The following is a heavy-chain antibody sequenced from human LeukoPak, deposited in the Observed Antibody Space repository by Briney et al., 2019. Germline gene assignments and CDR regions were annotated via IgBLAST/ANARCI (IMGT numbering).Heavy chain of an antibody. Sequence: GGSLRLSCAASGFTFSSYEMNWVRQAPGKGLEWVSYISSSGSTLYYADSVKGRFTISRDNAKNSLYLQMNSLRAEDTAVYYCARDLDPWYYFDYWGQGTLVTVSS. D-gene: IGHD2-8*01. J-gene: IGHJ4*02. CDR1: GFTFSSYE. CDR3: ARDLDPWYYFDY. V-gene: IGHV3-48*03. CDR2: ISSSGSTL.